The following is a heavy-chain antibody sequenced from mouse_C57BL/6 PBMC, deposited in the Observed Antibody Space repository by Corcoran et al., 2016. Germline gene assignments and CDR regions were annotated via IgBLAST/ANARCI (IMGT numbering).Heavy chain of an antibody. CDR2: INTYSGVP. J-gene: IGHJ1*03. D-gene: IGHD2-4*01. V-gene: IGHV9-3*01. Sequence: QIQLVQSGPELKKPGETVKISCKASGYTFTTYGMSWVKQAPGKGLKWMGWINTYSGVPTYADDFKGRFAFSLETSASTAYLQINNLKNEDTATYLCARYDYDYDVNWYFDVWGTGTTVTVSS. CDR1: GYTFTTYG. CDR3: ARYDYDYDVNWYFDV.